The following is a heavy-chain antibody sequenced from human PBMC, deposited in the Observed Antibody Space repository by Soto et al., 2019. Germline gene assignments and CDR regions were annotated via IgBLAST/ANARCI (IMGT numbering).Heavy chain of an antibody. J-gene: IGHJ4*02. CDR3: AISQDRGGRTTFIY. CDR1: GFTFDDNA. D-gene: IGHD3-16*01. Sequence: LRLSCAVSGFTFDDNAMHWVRQAPEKGLEWVSGINWKSDIGYADSVKGRFTIPRDNAENSLYLQMNSLRAEDTALYYCAISQDRGGRTTFIYWGQGTQVTVSS. V-gene: IGHV3-9*01. CDR2: INWKSDI.